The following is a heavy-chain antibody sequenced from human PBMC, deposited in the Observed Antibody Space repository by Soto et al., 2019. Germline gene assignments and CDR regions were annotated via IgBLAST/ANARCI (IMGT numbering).Heavy chain of an antibody. CDR3: AKAYYYDSSGYYPWMGY. D-gene: IGHD3-22*01. Sequence: GGSLRLSCAASGFTFSSYAMSWVRQAPGKGLEWVSAISGSGGSTYYADSVKGRFTISRDNSKNTLYLQMNSLRAEDTAVYYCAKAYYYDSSGYYPWMGYWGQGTLVTVSS. V-gene: IGHV3-23*01. CDR2: ISGSGGST. CDR1: GFTFSSYA. J-gene: IGHJ4*02.